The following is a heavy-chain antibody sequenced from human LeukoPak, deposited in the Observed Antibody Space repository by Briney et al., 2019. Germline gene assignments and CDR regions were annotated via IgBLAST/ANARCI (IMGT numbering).Heavy chain of an antibody. CDR2: MNPNSGNT. J-gene: IGHJ4*02. Sequence: ASVKVSSKASGYTFTSYDINWVRQAPGQGLEWMGWMNPNSGNTGYAQKFQGRVIMTRNTSISTAYMELSSLRSEDTAVYYCARGGWLQHIDYWGQGTLVTVSS. CDR3: ARGGWLQHIDY. D-gene: IGHD5-24*01. CDR1: GYTFTSYD. V-gene: IGHV1-8*01.